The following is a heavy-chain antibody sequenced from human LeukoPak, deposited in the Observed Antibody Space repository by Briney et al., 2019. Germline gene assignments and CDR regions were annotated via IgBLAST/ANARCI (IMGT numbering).Heavy chain of an antibody. Sequence: GSLRLSCAASGFTFSSYSMNWVRQAPGKGLEWVSSISSSSSYIYYADSVKGRFTISRDNPRNTLYMQMNSLRAEDTAVYYCAIMHRYYDGSGYWVQWGQGTLVTVSS. D-gene: IGHD3-22*01. CDR3: AIMHRYYDGSGYWVQ. J-gene: IGHJ4*02. CDR1: GFTFSSYS. V-gene: IGHV3-21*04. CDR2: ISSSSSYI.